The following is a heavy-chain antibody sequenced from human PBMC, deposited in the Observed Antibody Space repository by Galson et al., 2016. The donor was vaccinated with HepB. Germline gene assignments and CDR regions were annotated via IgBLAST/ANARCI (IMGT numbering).Heavy chain of an antibody. J-gene: IGHJ5*02. CDR3: ARMGYCNSSPCYGSWFDP. CDR1: GFTFSTYW. V-gene: IGHV3-7*01. CDR2: IKQDGRKI. Sequence: SLRLSCAASGFTFSTYWMSWIRQAPGKGLEWLANIKQDGRKIYYVDSVKGRFTISRDNAKRSLYLQMDSLRVEDTAVYFCARMGYCNSSPCYGSWFDPRGQGTLVTVSS. D-gene: IGHD2/OR15-2a*01.